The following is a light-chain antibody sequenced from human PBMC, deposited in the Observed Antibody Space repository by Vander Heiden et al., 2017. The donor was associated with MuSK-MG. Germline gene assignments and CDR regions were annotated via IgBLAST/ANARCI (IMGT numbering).Light chain of an antibody. CDR2: DDS. Sequence: QSALTQPASVSGPPGQSTTISCTGTSSDVGGYNYVYWYQQHPGKAPKLMIYDDSNRPAGVSNRFSGSKSGNTASLTISGLQAEDEADYYCSSYTSSSTVVFGGGTKLTVL. V-gene: IGLV2-14*03. CDR1: SSDVGGYNY. CDR3: SSYTSSSTVV. J-gene: IGLJ2*01.